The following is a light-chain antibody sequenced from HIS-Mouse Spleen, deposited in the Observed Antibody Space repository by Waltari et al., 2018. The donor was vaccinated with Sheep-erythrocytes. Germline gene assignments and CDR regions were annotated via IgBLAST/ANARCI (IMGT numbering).Light chain of an antibody. V-gene: IGLV5-45*03. CDR2: YKSDSDK. CDR1: SGINVGTYR. J-gene: IGLJ3*02. Sequence: QAVLTQPSSLSASPGASASLTCTLRSGINVGTYRIYWYQQKSGSPPQYLLRYKSDSDKQQGSEVPSRFAGSKDASANAGILLISGLQSEDEADYYCMIWHSSAWVFGGGTKLTVL. CDR3: MIWHSSAWV.